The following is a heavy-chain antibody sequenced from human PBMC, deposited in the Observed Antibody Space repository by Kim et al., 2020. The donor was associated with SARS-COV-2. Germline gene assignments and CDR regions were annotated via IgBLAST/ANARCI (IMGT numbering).Heavy chain of an antibody. J-gene: IGHJ4*02. CDR3: AKDRGDYL. D-gene: IGHD3-16*01. CDR2: GGSP. V-gene: IGHV3-23*01. Sequence: GGSPYHADSVERRFTIPSDNSKNTLYLQMNSLRAEDTAVYYCAKDRGDYLWGQGTLVTVSS.